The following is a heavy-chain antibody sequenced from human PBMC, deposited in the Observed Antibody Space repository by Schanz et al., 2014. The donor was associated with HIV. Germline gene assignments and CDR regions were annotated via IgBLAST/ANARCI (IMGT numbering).Heavy chain of an antibody. V-gene: IGHV1-69*01. CDR3: ARSRYGDYPYYFDY. CDR1: GDTFNSYA. Sequence: QVQLVQSGAEVTKPGTSVKLSCTASGDTFNSYALNWVRQAPGQGLEWMGGIIPMLGTANYAQKFQGRVSINADEFTNTADMDLSRLRSDYTAIYYFARSRYGDYPYYFDYWGQGTRVIVSS. J-gene: IGHJ4*02. CDR2: IIPMLGTA. D-gene: IGHD4-17*01.